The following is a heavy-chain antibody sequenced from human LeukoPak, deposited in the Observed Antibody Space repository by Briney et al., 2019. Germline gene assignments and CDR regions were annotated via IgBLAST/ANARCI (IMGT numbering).Heavy chain of an antibody. Sequence: PSETLSLTCTVSGCSISSYYWSWIRQPPGKGLEWIGYIYYSGSTNYNPSLKSRVTISVDTSKNQFSLKLSSVTAADTAVYYCARTDIVVDDSEYFQHWGQGTLVTVSS. J-gene: IGHJ1*01. CDR2: IYYSGST. D-gene: IGHD2-2*01. CDR3: ARTDIVVDDSEYFQH. V-gene: IGHV4-59*01. CDR1: GCSISSYY.